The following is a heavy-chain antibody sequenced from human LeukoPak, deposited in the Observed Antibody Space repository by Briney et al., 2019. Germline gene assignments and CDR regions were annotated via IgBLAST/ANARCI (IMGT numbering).Heavy chain of an antibody. D-gene: IGHD3-22*01. Sequence: GGSLRLSCAASGFAFSDYYMSWIRQAPGKGLDWLSYISISGSDTFYADSVSGRFTISRDNSKNTLYLQMNSLRAEDTAVYYCARHRDGYYYDSSGYYPIDYWGQGTLVTVSS. CDR1: GFAFSDYY. V-gene: IGHV3-11*04. J-gene: IGHJ4*02. CDR2: ISISGSDT. CDR3: ARHRDGYYYDSSGYYPIDY.